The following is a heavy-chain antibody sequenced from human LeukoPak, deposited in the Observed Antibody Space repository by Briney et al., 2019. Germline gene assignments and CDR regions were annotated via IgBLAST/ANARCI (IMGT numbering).Heavy chain of an antibody. CDR3: ARLISGTYSYYFDY. V-gene: IGHV5-51*01. D-gene: IGHD1-26*01. CDR1: GYSFTTYW. J-gene: IGHJ4*02. Sequence: GGSLKISCKGSGYSFTTYWIGWVRQMPGKGLEWMGIIYPGDSDTRYSPSFQGQVTISANKSISTAYLQWSSRKASDTAMYYCARLISGTYSYYFDYWGEGTLVTVSS. CDR2: IYPGDSDT.